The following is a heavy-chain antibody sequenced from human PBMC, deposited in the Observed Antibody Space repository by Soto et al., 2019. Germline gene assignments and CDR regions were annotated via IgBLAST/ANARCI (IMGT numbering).Heavy chain of an antibody. CDR3: ARDVLSAGHSYGHGFDY. Sequence: VASVKVSCKASGYTFTSYGISWVRQAPGQGLEWMGWISAYNGNTNYAQKLQGRVTMTTDTSTSTAYMELRSLRSDDTAVYYCARDVLSAGHSYGHGFDYWGQGTLVTVSS. CDR1: GYTFTSYG. D-gene: IGHD5-18*01. V-gene: IGHV1-18*01. J-gene: IGHJ4*02. CDR2: ISAYNGNT.